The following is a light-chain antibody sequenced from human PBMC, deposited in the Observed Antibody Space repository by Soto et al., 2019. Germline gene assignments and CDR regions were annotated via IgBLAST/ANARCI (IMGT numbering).Light chain of an antibody. CDR1: QSVSRN. CDR2: DAS. V-gene: IGKV3-15*01. J-gene: IGKJ1*01. Sequence: EIVMTQSPATLSVSPGERATLSCRASQSVSRNVAWYQQKPGQAPRLLIHDASTRATGISVRFSGSRSGTEFTLTINSLQSQDFAVYYCQQYNNWLWTFGQGTKVEIK. CDR3: QQYNNWLWT.